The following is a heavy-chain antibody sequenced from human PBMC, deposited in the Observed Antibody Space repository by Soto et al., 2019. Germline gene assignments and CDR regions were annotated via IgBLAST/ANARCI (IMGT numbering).Heavy chain of an antibody. D-gene: IGHD6-19*01. J-gene: IGHJ4*02. Sequence: KPSETLSLTCTVSGGSISSGDYYWSWIRQPPGKGLEWIGYIYYSGSTYYNPSLKSRVTISVDTSKNQFSLKLSSVTAADTAVYYCARDMAADDLSFDYWGQGTLVTVSS. CDR2: IYYSGST. CDR1: GGSISSGDYY. V-gene: IGHV4-30-4*01. CDR3: ARDMAADDLSFDY.